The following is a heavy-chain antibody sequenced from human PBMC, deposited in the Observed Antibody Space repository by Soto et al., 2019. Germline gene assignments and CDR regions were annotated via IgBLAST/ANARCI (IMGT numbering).Heavy chain of an antibody. CDR2: IYYVGNA. CDR3: ARVPYYGSGGDGPYFFDY. D-gene: IGHD2-15*01. Sequence: SDTLSLTCTVSGDSITKSVYYWAWVRQTPGKGLEWIASIYYVGNAYYNPSLQSRVTISVDASKNQFSLELQSVTAADSAVYYCARVPYYGSGGDGPYFFDYWGQGTLVTVSS. J-gene: IGHJ4*02. V-gene: IGHV4-39*01. CDR1: GDSITKSVYY.